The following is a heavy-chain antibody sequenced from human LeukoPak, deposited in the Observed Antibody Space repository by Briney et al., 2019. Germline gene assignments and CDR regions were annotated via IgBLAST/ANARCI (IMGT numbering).Heavy chain of an antibody. D-gene: IGHD3-10*01. CDR3: ARPAGYFGSDAFDI. CDR2: IYHSGST. J-gene: IGHJ3*02. CDR1: GYSISSGYY. V-gene: IGHV4-38-2*01. Sequence: SETLSLTCAVSGYSISSGYYWGWIRQPPGKGLEWIGSIYHSGSTYYNPSLKSRVTISVDTSKNQFSLTLSSVTAADTAVYYCARPAGYFGSDAFDIWGQGTMVTVSS.